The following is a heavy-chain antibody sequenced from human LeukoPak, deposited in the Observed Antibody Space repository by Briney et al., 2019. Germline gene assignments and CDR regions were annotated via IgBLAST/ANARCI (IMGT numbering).Heavy chain of an antibody. V-gene: IGHV3-33*01. Sequence: GGSLRLSCAASGFTFSSYGMHWVRQAPGKGLEGVAVIWYDGSNKYYADSVKGRFTISRDNSKSPLYLQMNSLRAEDTAVYYCARDTYYGSGSYYRLDPWGQGTLLTVSS. CDR3: ARDTYYGSGSYYRLDP. CDR1: GFTFSSYG. CDR2: IWYDGSNK. D-gene: IGHD3-10*01. J-gene: IGHJ5*02.